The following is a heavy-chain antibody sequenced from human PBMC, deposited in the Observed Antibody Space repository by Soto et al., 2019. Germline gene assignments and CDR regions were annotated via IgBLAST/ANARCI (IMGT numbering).Heavy chain of an antibody. Sequence: QVQLVQSGAEVKKPGASVKVSCKASGYTFTSYGISWVRQAPGQGLEWMGWISAYNGNTDYAQKLQGRVTMTTDTSTSTAYMELRSLRSDDTAVYYCARDHRISMVRGGPGWFDPWGQGTLVTVSS. CDR3: ARDHRISMVRGGPGWFDP. CDR1: GYTFTSYG. D-gene: IGHD3-10*01. CDR2: ISAYNGNT. V-gene: IGHV1-18*01. J-gene: IGHJ5*02.